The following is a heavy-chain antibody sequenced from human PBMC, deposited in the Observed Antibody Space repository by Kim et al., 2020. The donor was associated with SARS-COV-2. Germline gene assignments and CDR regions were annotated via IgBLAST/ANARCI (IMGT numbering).Heavy chain of an antibody. CDR3: AKGDVRSNYLVF. V-gene: IGHV3-23*01. Sequence: GGSLRLSCTDSGVSLSTYVMSWVRQIPGEGLEWVAGITGSGRDTFYADSVKGRFTISGDNSKSTLQINSLRAEDTAVYYCAKGDVRSNYLVFGGQGNLVT. J-gene: IGHJ4*01. D-gene: IGHD3-10*01. CDR1: GVSLSTYV. CDR2: ITGSGRDT.